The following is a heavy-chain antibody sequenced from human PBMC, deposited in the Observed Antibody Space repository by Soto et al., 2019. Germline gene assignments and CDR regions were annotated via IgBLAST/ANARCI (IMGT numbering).Heavy chain of an antibody. J-gene: IGHJ6*02. Sequence: SVKVSCKASGGTFSSYAISWVRQAPGQGLEWMGGIIPIFGTANYAQKFQGRVTITADESTSTAYMELSSLRSEETAVYYCARGLGSSSWYAHFVYGMDVWGQGTKVTVSS. CDR2: IIPIFGTA. CDR1: GGTFSSYA. CDR3: ARGLGSSSWYAHFVYGMDV. V-gene: IGHV1-69*13. D-gene: IGHD6-13*01.